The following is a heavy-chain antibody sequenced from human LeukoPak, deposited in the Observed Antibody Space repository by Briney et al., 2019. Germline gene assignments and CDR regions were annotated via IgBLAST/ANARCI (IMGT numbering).Heavy chain of an antibody. D-gene: IGHD6-13*01. Sequence: SETLSLTCAVTGASITNEDFFWGWIRQPPGKGLEWIGYIYYSGSTNYNPSLKSRVTISVDTSKNQFSLKLSSVTAADTAVYYCARLGIAAAGRFDPWGQGTLVTVSS. CDR1: GASITNEDFF. CDR3: ARLGIAAAGRFDP. J-gene: IGHJ5*02. V-gene: IGHV4-61*05. CDR2: IYYSGST.